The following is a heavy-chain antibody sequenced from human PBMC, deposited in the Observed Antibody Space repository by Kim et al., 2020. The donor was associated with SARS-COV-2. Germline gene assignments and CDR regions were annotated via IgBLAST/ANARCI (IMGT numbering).Heavy chain of an antibody. CDR3: ARVWDYYGSGSYAFDI. V-gene: IGHV4-31*03. D-gene: IGHD3-10*01. CDR2: IYYSGST. J-gene: IGHJ3*02. Sequence: SETLSLTCTVSGDSISSGGYYWSWIRQHPGKGMEWIGYIYYSGSTYYNPSLKSRVTISVDTSKNQFSLKLSSVTAADTAVYYCARVWDYYGSGSYAFDIWGQGIMVTCSS. CDR1: GDSISSGGYY.